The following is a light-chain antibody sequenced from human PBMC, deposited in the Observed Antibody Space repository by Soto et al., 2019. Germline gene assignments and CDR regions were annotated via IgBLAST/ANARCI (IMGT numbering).Light chain of an antibody. J-gene: IGKJ4*01. V-gene: IGKV1-39*01. CDR1: LSISNY. CDR2: AAS. CDR3: QQSYSTPLT. Sequence: DIQMTQSPSSLSAFVGDTVTITCRASLSISNYLNWYQQKPGKAPKLLIFAASSLQSGVPSRFSGSGSGTDFTLTISSLQPEDFATYFCQQSYSTPLTIGGGTKVEVK.